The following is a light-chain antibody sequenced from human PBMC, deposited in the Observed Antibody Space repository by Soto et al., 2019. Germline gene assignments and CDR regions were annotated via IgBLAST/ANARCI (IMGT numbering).Light chain of an antibody. V-gene: IGLV1-51*01. CDR1: SSNIGSNY. CDR3: GTWDTSLSAGV. J-gene: IGLJ3*02. Sequence: QSVLTQPPSVSAAPGQKVTISCSGSSSNIGSNYVSWYQHLPGTAPKLLIYDNNYRPSGIPDRFSGSKSGTSATLGITGIQTGDEADYYCGTWDTSLSAGVFGGGTKVTVL. CDR2: DNN.